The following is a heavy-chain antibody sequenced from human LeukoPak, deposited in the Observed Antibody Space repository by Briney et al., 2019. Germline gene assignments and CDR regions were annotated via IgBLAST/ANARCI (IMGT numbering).Heavy chain of an antibody. CDR2: INHSGST. J-gene: IGHJ4*02. CDR1: GGSFSGYY. CDR3: ARGDVWGSYRYYRPIFDY. D-gene: IGHD3-16*02. Sequence: PSETLSLTCAVYGGSFSGYYWSWIRQPPGKGLEWIGEINHSGSTNYNPSPKSRVTISVDTSKNQFSLKLSSVTAADTAVYYCARGDVWGSYRYYRPIFDYWGQGTLVTVSS. V-gene: IGHV4-34*01.